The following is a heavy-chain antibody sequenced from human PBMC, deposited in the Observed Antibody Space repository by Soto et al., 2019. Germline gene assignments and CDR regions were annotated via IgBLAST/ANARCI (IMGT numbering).Heavy chain of an antibody. CDR3: VNSSGYYCFDY. V-gene: IGHV4-39*01. D-gene: IGHD3-22*01. CDR1: GGSISSSSYY. CDR2: IYYSGST. J-gene: IGHJ4*02. Sequence: SETLSLTCTVSGGSISSSSYYWGWIRQPPGKGLEWIGSIYYSGSTYYNPSLKSRVTISVDTSKNQFSLKLSSVTAADTAVYYCVNSSGYYCFDYWGQGTLVTVSS.